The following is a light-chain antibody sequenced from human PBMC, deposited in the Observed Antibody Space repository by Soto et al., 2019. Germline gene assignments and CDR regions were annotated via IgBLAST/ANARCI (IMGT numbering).Light chain of an antibody. CDR2: DVI. Sequence: QSVLTQPRSLSGSPGQSVTISCTGTSSDVGNYNYVSWYHQHPGKAPKLLIHDVIKRPSGVPDRFSGSKSGNTASLTISGLQAEDEADYYCCSYAGNYVLFGGGTKLTVL. CDR1: SSDVGNYNY. V-gene: IGLV2-11*01. J-gene: IGLJ2*01. CDR3: CSYAGNYVL.